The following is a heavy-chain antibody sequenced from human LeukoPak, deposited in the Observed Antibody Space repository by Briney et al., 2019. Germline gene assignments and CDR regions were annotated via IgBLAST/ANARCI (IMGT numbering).Heavy chain of an antibody. J-gene: IGHJ4*02. V-gene: IGHV3-30*04. D-gene: IGHD3-10*01. Sequence: GGSLRLSCAASGFTFSSYAMHWVRQAPGKGLEWLAVVSAHGLDKFYASSVRGRFTIPKDTSKNTLSLQMNSLRSDDSGVYYCARAFTPGIRKALWIGDSLWDQGTLVTVSS. CDR2: VSAHGLDK. CDR3: ARAFTPGIRKALWIGDSL. CDR1: GFTFSSYA.